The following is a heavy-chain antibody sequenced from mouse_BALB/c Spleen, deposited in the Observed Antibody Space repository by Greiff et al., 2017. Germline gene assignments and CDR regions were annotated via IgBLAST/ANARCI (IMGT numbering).Heavy chain of an antibody. V-gene: IGHV14-3*02. J-gene: IGHJ3*01. CDR3: ARSGQLGPFAY. D-gene: IGHD3-2*01. Sequence: EVKLQESGAELVKPGASVKLSCTASGFNIKDTYMHWVKQRPEQGLEWIGRIDPANGNTKYDPKFQGKATITADTSSNTAYLQLSSLTSEDTAVYYCARSGQLGPFAYWGQGTLVTVSA. CDR1: GFNIKDTY. CDR2: IDPANGNT.